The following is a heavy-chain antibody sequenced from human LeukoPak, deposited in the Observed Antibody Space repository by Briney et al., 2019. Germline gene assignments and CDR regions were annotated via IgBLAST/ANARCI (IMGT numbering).Heavy chain of an antibody. CDR1: GFTFGKYW. D-gene: IGHD3-3*01. CDR3: ARDQYDTWSRRGNFDS. CDR2: IKLDGGEK. Sequence: GGSLRLSCVASGFTFGKYWMSWVRQAPGKGLEWVANIKLDGGEKNYVDSVKGRFTISRDNTKNSLYLQMNSLRAEDTAVFYCARDQYDTWSRRGNFDSWGQGTLVIVSS. V-gene: IGHV3-7*03. J-gene: IGHJ4*02.